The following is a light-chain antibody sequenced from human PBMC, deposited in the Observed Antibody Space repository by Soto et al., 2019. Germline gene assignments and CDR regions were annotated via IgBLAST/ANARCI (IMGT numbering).Light chain of an antibody. CDR2: DAS. V-gene: IGKV1-5*01. Sequence: GDRVTITCRASQSISSWLAWYQQKPGKAPKLLIYDASSLESGVPSRFSGSGSGTEFTLTISSLQPDGFATYYCQQYNSWTFGQGTKVDIK. J-gene: IGKJ1*01. CDR3: QQYNSWT. CDR1: QSISSW.